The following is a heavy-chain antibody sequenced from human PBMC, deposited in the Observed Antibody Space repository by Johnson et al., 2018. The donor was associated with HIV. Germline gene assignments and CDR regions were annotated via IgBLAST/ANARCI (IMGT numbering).Heavy chain of an antibody. CDR1: GFTFDDYG. CDR3: ARDFNSGSPDGAFDI. CDR2: INWNGGST. D-gene: IGHD4-23*01. Sequence: VQLVESGGGLVQPGRSLRLSCAASGFTFDDYGMSWVRQAPGKGLEWVSGINWNGGSTGYADSVKGRFTISRDNAKNSLYLQMNSLRAEETALYYCARDFNSGSPDGAFDIWGQGTMVTVSS. V-gene: IGHV3-20*04. J-gene: IGHJ3*02.